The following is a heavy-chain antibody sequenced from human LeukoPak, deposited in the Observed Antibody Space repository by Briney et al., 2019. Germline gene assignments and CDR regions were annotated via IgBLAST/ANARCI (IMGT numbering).Heavy chain of an antibody. V-gene: IGHV3-30-3*01. CDR3: ARETGSAVGSTDFDY. D-gene: IGHD4-17*01. J-gene: IGHJ4*02. Sequence: PGGSLRLSSAASGFTFSSYAIHWVRQAPGKGLEWVAVISYDGSNKYYADSVKGRFTISRDNSKNTLYLQMNSLRAEDTAVYYCARETGSAVGSTDFDYWGQGTLVTVSS. CDR2: ISYDGSNK. CDR1: GFTFSSYA.